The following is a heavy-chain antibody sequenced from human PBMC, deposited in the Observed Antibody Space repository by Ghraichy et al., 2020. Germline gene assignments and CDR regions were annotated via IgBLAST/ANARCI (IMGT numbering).Heavy chain of an antibody. CDR3: ARRRGYSYGYVDY. CDR2: INHSGST. J-gene: IGHJ4*02. D-gene: IGHD5-18*01. Sequence: SETLSLTCAVYGGSFSGYYWSWIRQPPGKGLEWIGEINHSGSTNYNPSLKSRVTISVDTSKNQFSLKLSSVTAADTAVYYCARRRGYSYGYVDYWGQGTLVTVSS. CDR1: GGSFSGYY. V-gene: IGHV4-34*01.